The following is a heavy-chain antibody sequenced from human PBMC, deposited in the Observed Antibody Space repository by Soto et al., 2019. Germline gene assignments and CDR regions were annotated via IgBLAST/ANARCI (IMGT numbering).Heavy chain of an antibody. CDR2: INQDGSEK. V-gene: IGHV3-7*05. CDR3: ARDRGTSY. Sequence: GGSLRLSCTSSGFTFSSSWMTWVRQAPGKGLEWVANINQDGSEKYYVDSVKGRFSISRDNAENSLSLQMNSLRAEDTAVYYCARDRGTSYRGQGTRVTVSS. J-gene: IGHJ4*02. CDR1: GFTFSSSW. D-gene: IGHD3-10*01.